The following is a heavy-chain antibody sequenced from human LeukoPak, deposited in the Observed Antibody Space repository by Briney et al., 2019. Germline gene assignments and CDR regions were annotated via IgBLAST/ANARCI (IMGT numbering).Heavy chain of an antibody. J-gene: IGHJ6*02. CDR3: ARGSSDTAMDYYYYYGMDV. Sequence: GGSLRLSCAASGFTVSSNYMSWVRQAPEKGLEWVSVIYSGGSTYYTDSVKGRFTISRDNSKNTLYLQMNSLRAEDTAVYFCARGSSDTAMDYYYYYGMDVWGQGTTVTVSS. V-gene: IGHV3-53*01. CDR2: IYSGGST. CDR1: GFTVSSNY. D-gene: IGHD5-18*01.